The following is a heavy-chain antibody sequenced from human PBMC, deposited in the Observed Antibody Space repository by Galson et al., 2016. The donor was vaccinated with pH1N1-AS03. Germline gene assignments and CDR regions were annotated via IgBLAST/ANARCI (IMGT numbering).Heavy chain of an antibody. CDR1: GLEFSYFW. Sequence: SLRLSCAASGLEFSYFWMSWVRQAPGKGPEWVANIKQDGSETHYVDSVKGRFIISRDNAKNSLYLQMNSLSVEDTAMYYCARGEMIGDDSWGQGTLVTVSS. D-gene: IGHD3-16*01. CDR2: IKQDGSET. V-gene: IGHV3-7*03. CDR3: ARGEMIGDDS. J-gene: IGHJ4*02.